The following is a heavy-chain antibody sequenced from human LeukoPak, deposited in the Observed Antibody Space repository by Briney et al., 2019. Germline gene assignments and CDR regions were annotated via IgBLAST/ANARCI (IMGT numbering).Heavy chain of an antibody. CDR1: GYTFTGYY. J-gene: IGHJ4*02. Sequence: GASVKVSCKASGYTFTGYYMHWVRQAPGQGLEWMGWINPNSGGTNYAQKFQGRVTMTRDTSISTAYTELSRLRSDDTAVYYCARSFYYGSGRALFDYWGQGTLVTVSS. CDR2: INPNSGGT. CDR3: ARSFYYGSGRALFDY. D-gene: IGHD3-10*01. V-gene: IGHV1-2*02.